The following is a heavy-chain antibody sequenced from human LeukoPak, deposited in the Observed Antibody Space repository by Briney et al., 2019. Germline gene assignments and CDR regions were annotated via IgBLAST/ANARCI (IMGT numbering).Heavy chain of an antibody. J-gene: IGHJ5*02. Sequence: GASVKVSCKASGYTFTSYDINWVRQATGQGLEWMGCMNPNSGNTGYAQKFQGRVTFTRNTSISTTYMEVSSLRSEDTAVYYCARGRGSTVTTEWFDPWGQGTLVTVSS. CDR3: ARGRGSTVTTEWFDP. CDR1: GYTFTSYD. CDR2: MNPNSGNT. V-gene: IGHV1-8*03. D-gene: IGHD4-11*01.